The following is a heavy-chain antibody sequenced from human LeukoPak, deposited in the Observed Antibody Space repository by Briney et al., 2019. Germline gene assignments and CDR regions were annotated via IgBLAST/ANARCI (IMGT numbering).Heavy chain of an antibody. CDR2: MNPDSGNT. Sequence: ASVKVSCKTSGYTFNSYDINWVRQATGQGLEWMGWMNPDSGNTGYAQKFQGRVTMTRDKSIRTAYMELSRLTSDDTAVYYCARNIWFGESADAFDIWGQGTMVTVSS. CDR3: ARNIWFGESADAFDI. J-gene: IGHJ3*02. D-gene: IGHD3-10*01. V-gene: IGHV1-8*01. CDR1: GYTFNSYD.